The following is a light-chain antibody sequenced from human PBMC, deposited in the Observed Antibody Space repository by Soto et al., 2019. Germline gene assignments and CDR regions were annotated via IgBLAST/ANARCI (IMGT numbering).Light chain of an antibody. Sequence: DVVMTQSPDSLAVSLGERATINCKSSQSVLYSSNNKNYLAWYQQKPGQPPKLLIYWASTRESGVPDRFSGRGSGTDFTLTISSLQAEDVEVYYCQQYYIAHRKFGQGTKVDIX. CDR2: WAS. J-gene: IGKJ1*01. CDR1: QSVLYSSNNKNY. V-gene: IGKV4-1*01. CDR3: QQYYIAHRK.